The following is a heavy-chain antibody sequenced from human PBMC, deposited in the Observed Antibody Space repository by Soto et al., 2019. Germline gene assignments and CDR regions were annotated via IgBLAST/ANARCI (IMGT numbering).Heavy chain of an antibody. Sequence: GGSLRLSCAASGFTFSDYWIHWVRQAPGKGLVWVSRIKFDGRSANYADSVKGRFTISRDNARDTVYLQMNSLRAEDTAVYYCARGVRGHYGFDVWGQGTMVTVSS. V-gene: IGHV3-74*01. CDR2: IKFDGRSA. J-gene: IGHJ3*01. CDR3: ARGVRGHYGFDV. CDR1: GFTFSDYW. D-gene: IGHD3-10*01.